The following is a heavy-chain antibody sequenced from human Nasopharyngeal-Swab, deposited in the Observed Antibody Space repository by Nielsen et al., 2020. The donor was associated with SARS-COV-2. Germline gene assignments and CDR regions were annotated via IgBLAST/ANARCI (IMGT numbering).Heavy chain of an antibody. CDR3: VHKDSSGYYQYYFDY. D-gene: IGHD3-22*01. Sequence: SGPTLVKPTQTLTLTCTFSGFSLRTSGASVGWVRQPPGKALEWLALISWADDQRYSPSLKSRLTITKDASKNQVVLTMTNMNPVDTATYYCVHKDSSGYYQYYFDYWGQGALVTVSS. CDR1: GFSLRTSGAS. V-gene: IGHV2-5*02. CDR2: ISWADDQ. J-gene: IGHJ4*02.